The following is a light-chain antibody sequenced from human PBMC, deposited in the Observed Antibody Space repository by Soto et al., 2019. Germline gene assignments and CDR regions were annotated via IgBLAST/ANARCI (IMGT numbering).Light chain of an antibody. J-gene: IGKJ5*01. CDR1: QSVSSSY. CDR2: GAS. V-gene: IGKV3-20*01. CDR3: QQYGSSSIT. Sequence: EIVLTQSTGTLSLSPGEHATLSCRASQSVSSSYLAWYQQKPGQAPRLLIYGASSRATGIPDRFSGSGSGTDFTLTISRLEPEDFAVYYCQQYGSSSITFRQGTHWR.